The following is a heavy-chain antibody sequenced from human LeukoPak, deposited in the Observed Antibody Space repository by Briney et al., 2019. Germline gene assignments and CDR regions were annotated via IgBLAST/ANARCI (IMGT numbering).Heavy chain of an antibody. CDR2: VYSSGST. CDR1: GGSISNYY. CDR3: ARGPTRYYFDY. V-gene: IGHV4-59*01. Sequence: SETLSLTCTVSGGSISNYYRSWIRQPPGRGLEWIGYVYSSGSTNYNPSLKSRVTISVDTSKNQLSLKLSSVTAADTAVYYCARGPTRYYFDYWGQGTLVTVSS. J-gene: IGHJ4*02.